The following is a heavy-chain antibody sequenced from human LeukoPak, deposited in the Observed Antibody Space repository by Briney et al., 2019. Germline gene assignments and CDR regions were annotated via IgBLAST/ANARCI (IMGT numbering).Heavy chain of an antibody. CDR2: INHSGSA. CDR1: GGPFSGYY. J-gene: IGHJ4*02. V-gene: IGHV4-34*01. D-gene: IGHD3-22*01. CDR3: ARARGDYYDSSGYYSAFDY. Sequence: PSETLSLTCAVYGGPFSGYYWSWIRQPPGKGLEWIGEINHSGSANYNPSLKSRVTISVDMSKNQFSLKLNSVTAADTAVYYCARARGDYYDSSGYYSAFDYGGQGTLVTVSS.